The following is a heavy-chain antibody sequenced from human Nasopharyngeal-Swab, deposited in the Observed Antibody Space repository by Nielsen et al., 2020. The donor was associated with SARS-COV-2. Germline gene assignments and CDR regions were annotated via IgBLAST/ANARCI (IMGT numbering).Heavy chain of an antibody. D-gene: IGHD6-25*01. CDR3: ARDSPHKAAY. V-gene: IGHV3-48*04. Sequence: GESLKISCAASGFSFSNHGMHWVRQAPGKGLEWVAFIGRSGSPIYYADSVKGRFTISRDNVKNSLSLQMNSLRAEDTAVYFCARDSPHKAAYWGQGILVTVSS. J-gene: IGHJ4*02. CDR2: IGRSGSPI. CDR1: GFSFSNHG.